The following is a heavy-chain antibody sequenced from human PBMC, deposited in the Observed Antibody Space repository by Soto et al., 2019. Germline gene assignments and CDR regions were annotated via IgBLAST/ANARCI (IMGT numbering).Heavy chain of an antibody. CDR3: ARVVGSSWYPDFDY. CDR2: TYYRSKWYN. J-gene: IGHJ4*02. CDR1: GDSVSSNSAA. V-gene: IGHV6-1*01. D-gene: IGHD6-13*01. Sequence: SQTLSLTCAISGDSVSSNSAAWNWIRQSPSRGLEWLGRTYYRSKWYNDYAVSVKSRITINPDTSKNQFSLQLNSVTPEDTALYWCARVVGSSWYPDFDYWGQGTLVTVSS.